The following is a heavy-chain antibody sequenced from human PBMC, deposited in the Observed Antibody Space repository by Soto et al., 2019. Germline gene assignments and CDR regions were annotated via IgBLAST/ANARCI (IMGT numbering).Heavy chain of an antibody. V-gene: IGHV3-11*01. Sequence: QVQLVESGGGLVKPGGSLRLSFAASGFTFSDYSMSWIRQAPGKGLEWVSYISRSGSTIFYADSVKGRFTISRDNAQNSLYLQMNSLRAEDTAVYYCARGLGPPAAVDYWGQGTLVTVSS. D-gene: IGHD2-2*01. J-gene: IGHJ4*02. CDR2: ISRSGSTI. CDR1: GFTFSDYS. CDR3: ARGLGPPAAVDY.